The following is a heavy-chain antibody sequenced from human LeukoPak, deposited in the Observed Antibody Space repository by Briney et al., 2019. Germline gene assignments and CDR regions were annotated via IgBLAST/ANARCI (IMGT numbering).Heavy chain of an antibody. V-gene: IGHV4-59*02. Sequence: SEPLSLTCTVSGASVSSYYWSWIRQPPGKGLEWIGYIYYSGSTRYNPSLKSRVTISLDTSKNQFSLKMSSVTAADTAVYYCARAYGSGSYSDNWGQGTLVIVSS. D-gene: IGHD3-10*01. CDR1: GASVSSYY. CDR3: ARAYGSGSYSDN. J-gene: IGHJ4*02. CDR2: IYYSGST.